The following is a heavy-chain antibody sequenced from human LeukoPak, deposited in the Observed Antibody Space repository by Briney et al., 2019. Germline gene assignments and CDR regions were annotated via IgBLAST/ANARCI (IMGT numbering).Heavy chain of an antibody. J-gene: IGHJ3*02. CDR1: GGSISSYN. Sequence: KPSETLSLTCPVFGGSISSYNWSWIRQPPGKGLEWIGYIYYSGSTNYNPSLKSRVTISVDTSTNQFSLKLSSVTAADTAVYYCARAHDIVVVVAATHDAFDIWGQGTMVTVSS. V-gene: IGHV4-59*01. CDR3: ARAHDIVVVVAATHDAFDI. D-gene: IGHD2-15*01. CDR2: IYYSGST.